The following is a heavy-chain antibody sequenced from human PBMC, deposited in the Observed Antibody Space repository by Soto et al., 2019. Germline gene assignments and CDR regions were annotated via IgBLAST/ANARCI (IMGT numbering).Heavy chain of an antibody. CDR2: IQNDGSRT. Sequence: EEQLVESEGGLVQRGGSLRLSCAASGFTFDYYWMHWVRQAPGQGLVWVAHIQNDGSRTTYADSVKGRFTISRDNTKNTLFLQMNSLRAEDSAVYYCARGDNGGFDLWGQGTTVTVSS. D-gene: IGHD4-17*01. CDR1: GFTFDYYW. J-gene: IGHJ3*01. CDR3: ARGDNGGFDL. V-gene: IGHV3-74*01.